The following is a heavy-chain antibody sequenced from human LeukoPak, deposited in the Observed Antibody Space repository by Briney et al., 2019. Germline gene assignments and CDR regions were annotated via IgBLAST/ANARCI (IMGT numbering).Heavy chain of an antibody. Sequence: GGSLRLSCAASGFIVSGNFMNWVRQAPGKGLEWVSILYAGGTTSYTDSVKGRFTISRDSSKNTLYLQMKSLRAEDTAVYYCARGFPPAHWGQGTLVTVSS. J-gene: IGHJ4*02. D-gene: IGHD3-10*01. CDR2: LYAGGTT. CDR1: GFIVSGNF. CDR3: ARGFPPAH. V-gene: IGHV3-53*01.